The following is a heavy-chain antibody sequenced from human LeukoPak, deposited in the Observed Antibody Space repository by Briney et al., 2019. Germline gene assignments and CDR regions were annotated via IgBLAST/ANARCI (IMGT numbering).Heavy chain of an antibody. Sequence: PGGFLRLSCAASGFTVSSNYMSWVRQAPGKGLEWVSVIYSGGSTYYADSVKGRFTISRDNSKNTLYLQMNSLRAEDTAVYYCARDEYSSSHDAFDIWGQGTMVTVSS. J-gene: IGHJ3*02. CDR1: GFTVSSNY. CDR3: ARDEYSSSHDAFDI. D-gene: IGHD6-13*01. V-gene: IGHV3-53*01. CDR2: IYSGGST.